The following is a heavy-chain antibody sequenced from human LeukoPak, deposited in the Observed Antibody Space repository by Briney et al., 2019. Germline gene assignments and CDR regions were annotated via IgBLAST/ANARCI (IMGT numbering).Heavy chain of an antibody. V-gene: IGHV4-59*01. CDR3: ARGKSYYYDSSGSPYYMDV. Sequence: SETLSLTCTVSGGSISSYYWSWIRQPPGKGLEWIGYIYYSGSTNYNPSLKSRVTISVDTSKNQFSLRLSSVTAADTAVYYCARGKSYYYDSSGSPYYMDVWGKGTTVTVSS. CDR2: IYYSGST. D-gene: IGHD3-22*01. CDR1: GGSISSYY. J-gene: IGHJ6*03.